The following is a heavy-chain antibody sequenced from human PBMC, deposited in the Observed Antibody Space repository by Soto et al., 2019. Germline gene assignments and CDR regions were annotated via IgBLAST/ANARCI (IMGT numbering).Heavy chain of an antibody. Sequence: SETLSLTCTVSGGSISSGDYYWSWIRQPPGKGLEWIGYIYYSGSTYYNPSLKSRVTISVDTSKNQFSLKLSSVTAADTAVYYCAREGYSYGPYYFDYWGQGTLVTVSS. CDR2: IYYSGST. CDR1: GGSISSGDYY. CDR3: AREGYSYGPYYFDY. V-gene: IGHV4-30-4*01. J-gene: IGHJ4*02. D-gene: IGHD5-18*01.